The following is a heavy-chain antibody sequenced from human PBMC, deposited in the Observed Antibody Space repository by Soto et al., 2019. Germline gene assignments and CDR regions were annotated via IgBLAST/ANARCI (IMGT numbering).Heavy chain of an antibody. CDR2: IFYTATT. D-gene: IGHD1-26*01. J-gene: IGHJ4*02. Sequence: QLQLQESGPGLVKPSETLSLTCSVSGGSINYNSWHWGWMRQPPGQGRVWIGSIFYTATTFYNLSLESRVTMSVDTSKNSVYLHLTSVTAADTAVYFCASIVVVAQIANVWGQGTLVTVSS. CDR3: ASIVVVAQIANV. CDR1: GGSINYNSWH. V-gene: IGHV4-39*02.